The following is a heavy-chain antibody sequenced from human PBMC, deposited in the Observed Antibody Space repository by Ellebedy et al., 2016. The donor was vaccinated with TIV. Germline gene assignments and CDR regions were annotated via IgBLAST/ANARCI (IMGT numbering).Heavy chain of an antibody. CDR3: AREGTYSSGRAGYFDY. CDR2: ISPDGTLK. V-gene: IGHV3-30-3*01. Sequence: GESLKISXAASGFTFSTFHVHWVRQAPGKGLEWVAVISPDGTLKYFTDSVRGRFTISRDNSKNTLYLQMTSLRVEDTAVYYCAREGTYSSGRAGYFDYWGQGILVTVSS. D-gene: IGHD6-19*01. J-gene: IGHJ4*02. CDR1: GFTFSTFH.